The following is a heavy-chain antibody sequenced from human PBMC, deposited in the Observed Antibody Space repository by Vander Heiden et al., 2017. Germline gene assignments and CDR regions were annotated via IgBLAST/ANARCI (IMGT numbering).Heavy chain of an antibody. CDR1: GFTFNEYA. CDR2: IGWKSDRI. D-gene: IGHD3-10*01. J-gene: IGHJ6*02. Sequence: EVQLVESGGGLVKPGGSLRLSCAASGFTFNEYAMHRVQQTPGKGLEWVSGIGWKSDRIGYADSVKGRFTISKDNAKNSMYLQMNSLRAEDTALYYCTKDLSPGGADVWGQGTTVTVSS. V-gene: IGHV3-9*01. CDR3: TKDLSPGGADV.